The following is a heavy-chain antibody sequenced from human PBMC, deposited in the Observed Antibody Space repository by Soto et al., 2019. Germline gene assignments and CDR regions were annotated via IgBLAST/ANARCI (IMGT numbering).Heavy chain of an antibody. CDR3: AKVKRTIVGATTAPPDY. Sequence: GKGLEWVSAISGSGGSTYYADSVKGRFTISRDNSKNTLYLQMNSLRAEDTAVYYCAKVKRTIVGATTAPPDYCGQAALLTV. CDR2: ISGSGGST. D-gene: IGHD1-26*01. V-gene: IGHV3-23*01. J-gene: IGHJ4*02.